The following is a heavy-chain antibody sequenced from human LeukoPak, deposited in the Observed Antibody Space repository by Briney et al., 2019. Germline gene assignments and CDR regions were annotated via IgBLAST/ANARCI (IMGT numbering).Heavy chain of an antibody. CDR2: ISSSSSYI. D-gene: IGHD1-14*01. Sequence: GGSLRLSCAASGFTFSSYSMNWVRQAPGKGLEWVSSISSSSSYIYYADSVKGRFTIPRDNAKNSLYLQMNSLRAEDTAVYYCARDRISNHDAFDIWGQGTMVTVSS. J-gene: IGHJ3*02. V-gene: IGHV3-21*01. CDR1: GFTFSSYS. CDR3: ARDRISNHDAFDI.